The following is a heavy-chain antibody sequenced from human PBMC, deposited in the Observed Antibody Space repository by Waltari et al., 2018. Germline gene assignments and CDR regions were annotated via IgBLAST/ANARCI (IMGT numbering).Heavy chain of an antibody. CDR1: GFTFRSYS. V-gene: IGHV3-21*01. J-gene: IGHJ4*02. CDR2: ISSSSSYI. Sequence: EVQLVESGGGLVKPGGSLRLSCAASGFTFRSYSMTWVRQAPGKVLEWVSSISSSSSYIDYADSGKGRFTISRDNAKNSLYLQMNSLRAEDTAVYDCARGTGEDYWGQGTLVTVSS. D-gene: IGHD3-10*01. CDR3: ARGTGEDY.